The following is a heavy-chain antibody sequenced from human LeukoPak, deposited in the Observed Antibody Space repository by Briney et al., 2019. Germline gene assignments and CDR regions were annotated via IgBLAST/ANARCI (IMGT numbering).Heavy chain of an antibody. J-gene: IGHJ4*02. CDR2: INPNSGGT. Sequence: ASVKVSCEASGYTFTGYYMHWVRQAPGQGPEWMGRINPNSGGTNYAQKFQGRVTMTRDTSISTAYMELSRLRSDDTAVYYCARVEIAAAGTRSDYWGQGTLVTVSS. D-gene: IGHD6-13*01. CDR1: GYTFTGYY. CDR3: ARVEIAAAGTRSDY. V-gene: IGHV1-2*06.